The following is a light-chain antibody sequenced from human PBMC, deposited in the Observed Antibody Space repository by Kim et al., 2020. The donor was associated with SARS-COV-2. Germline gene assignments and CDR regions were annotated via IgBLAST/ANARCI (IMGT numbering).Light chain of an antibody. CDR1: NIGGHS. J-gene: IGLJ1*01. V-gene: IGLV3-21*01. Sequence: APGQTARITCGGNNIGGHSVHWYQQKPGQAPVLVIYYDSDRPSGIPERFSGSKAATTATLTISRVEAGDEADYYCQVWDTVTDDYVFGTGTKVTVL. CDR2: YDS. CDR3: QVWDTVTDDYV.